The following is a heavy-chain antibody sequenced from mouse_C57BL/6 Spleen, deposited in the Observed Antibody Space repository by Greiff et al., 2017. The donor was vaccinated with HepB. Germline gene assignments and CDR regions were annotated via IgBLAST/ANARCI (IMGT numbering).Heavy chain of an antibody. D-gene: IGHD3-3*01. CDR3: ARGAGDDMDY. Sequence: QVQLQQPGAELVMPGASVKLSCKASGYTFTSYWMHWVKQRPGQGLEWIGEIDPSDSYTNYNQKFKGKSTLTVDKSSSTAYMQLSSLTSEDSAVYYCARGAGDDMDYWGQGTTVTVAS. V-gene: IGHV1-69*01. CDR1: GYTFTSYW. CDR2: IDPSDSYT. J-gene: IGHJ4*01.